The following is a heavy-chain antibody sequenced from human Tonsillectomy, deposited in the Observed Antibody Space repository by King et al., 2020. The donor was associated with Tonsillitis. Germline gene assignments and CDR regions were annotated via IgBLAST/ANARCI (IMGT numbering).Heavy chain of an antibody. J-gene: IGHJ6*04. CDR1: GDSISGSF. CDR3: ARGGVGYYQVRSGNHQYSHFVDV. CDR2: IYDSGNT. Sequence: QLQESGPGLVKPSETLSLTCTVSGDSISGSFWSWIRQPPGKGLEWIGHIYDSGNTNYNPSLKSRATISVDESRNQFSLKLNSVTAAETALYYCARGGVGYYQVRSGNHQYSHFVDVWDKGATVSVSS. D-gene: IGHD3-3*01. V-gene: IGHV4-59*01.